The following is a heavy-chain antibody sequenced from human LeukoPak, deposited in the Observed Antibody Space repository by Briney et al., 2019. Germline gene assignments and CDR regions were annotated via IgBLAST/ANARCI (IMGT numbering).Heavy chain of an antibody. D-gene: IGHD6-6*01. CDR2: INPSGGST. Sequence: GASVKVSCKASGYTFTSYYMHWVRQAPGQGLEWMGIINPSGGSTSYAQKFQGRVTMTRDTSTSTAYMELSSLRSEDTAVYYCADSSSSSDAFDIWGQGTMVTVSS. CDR1: GYTFTSYY. V-gene: IGHV1-46*01. J-gene: IGHJ3*02. CDR3: ADSSSSSDAFDI.